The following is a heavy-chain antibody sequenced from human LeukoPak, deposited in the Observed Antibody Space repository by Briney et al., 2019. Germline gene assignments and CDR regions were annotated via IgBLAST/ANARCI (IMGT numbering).Heavy chain of an antibody. CDR3: ARLTNTWTNDY. CDR2: IKQDGTEK. D-gene: IGHD1-1*01. CDR1: GFSFSSYW. V-gene: IGHV3-7*02. J-gene: IGHJ4*02. Sequence: GGSLRLSCAASGFSFSSYWMSWVRQAPGKGLEWVANIKQDGTEKYYVDSVKGRFTISRDNAKNSLYLQMNSLRAEDTALYYCARLTNTWTNDYWGQGTLVTVSS.